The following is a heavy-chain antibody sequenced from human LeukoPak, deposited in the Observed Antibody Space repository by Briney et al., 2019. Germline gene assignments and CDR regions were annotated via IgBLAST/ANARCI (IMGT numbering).Heavy chain of an antibody. V-gene: IGHV1-18*01. J-gene: IGHJ4*02. CDR3: ARDSDGGSNYYDSSGYHLWDY. CDR2: ISAYNGNT. CDR1: GYTFTSYG. D-gene: IGHD3-22*01. Sequence: GASVKVSCKASGYTFTSYGISWVRQAPGQGLEWMGWISAYNGNTDYAQKLQGRVTMTTDTSTSTAYMELRSLRSDDTAVYYCARDSDGGSNYYDSSGYHLWDYWGQGTLVTVSS.